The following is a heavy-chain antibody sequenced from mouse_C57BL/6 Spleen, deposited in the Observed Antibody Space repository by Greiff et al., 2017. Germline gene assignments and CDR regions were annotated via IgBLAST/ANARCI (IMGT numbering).Heavy chain of an antibody. CDR2: IHPNSGST. V-gene: IGHV1-64*01. Sequence: QVQLQQSGAELVKPGASVKLSCKASGYTFTSYWMHWVKQRPGQGLEWIGMIHPNSGSTNYNEKFKSKATLTVDKSSSTAYMQLSSLTSEDSAVYYCARDYDLYFDVWGTGTTVTVSS. J-gene: IGHJ1*03. CDR1: GYTFTSYW. D-gene: IGHD2-4*01. CDR3: ARDYDLYFDV.